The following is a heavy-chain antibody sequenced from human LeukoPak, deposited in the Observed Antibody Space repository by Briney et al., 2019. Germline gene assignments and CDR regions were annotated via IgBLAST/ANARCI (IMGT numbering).Heavy chain of an antibody. CDR1: GKSFSGYY. V-gene: IGHV4-34*01. CDR2: INHSGST. J-gene: IGHJ6*02. Sequence: SDTLSLTCTVYGKSFSGYYWTCIRQSPGKGLEWIGEINHSGSTNYNPSLKSRVSISIDTSKNHLSLKLSSVTAADTAVYYCARGRVSVTGYYFAMDVWGQGTTVTVSS. CDR3: ARGRVSVTGYYFAMDV. D-gene: IGHD2-21*02.